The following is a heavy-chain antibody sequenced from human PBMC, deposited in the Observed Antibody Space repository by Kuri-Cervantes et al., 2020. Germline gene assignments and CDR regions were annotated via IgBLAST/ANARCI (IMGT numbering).Heavy chain of an antibody. CDR3: ARLRDFWSGYYSPAGDY. Sequence: GGSLRLSCAASGFTFSSYSMNWVRQAPGKGLEWVSSISSSSSYIHYADSVKGRFTISRDNAKNTLYLQMNSLRAEDTAVYYCARLRDFWSGYYSPAGDYWGQGTLVTVSS. CDR2: ISSSSSYI. D-gene: IGHD3-3*01. J-gene: IGHJ4*02. V-gene: IGHV3-21*01. CDR1: GFTFSSYS.